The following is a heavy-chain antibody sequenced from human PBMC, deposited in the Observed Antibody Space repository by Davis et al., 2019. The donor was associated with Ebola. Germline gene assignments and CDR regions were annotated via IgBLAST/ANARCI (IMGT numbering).Heavy chain of an antibody. CDR2: IKQDGSEK. J-gene: IGHJ4*02. Sequence: GESLKISCAASGFTFSSYWMSWVRQAPGKGLEWVANIKQDGSEKYYVDSVKGRFTISRDNAKNSLYLQMNSLKTEDTAVYYCTTANYDFWSGYTDYWGQGTLVTVSS. V-gene: IGHV3-7*03. D-gene: IGHD3-3*01. CDR3: TTANYDFWSGYTDY. CDR1: GFTFSSYW.